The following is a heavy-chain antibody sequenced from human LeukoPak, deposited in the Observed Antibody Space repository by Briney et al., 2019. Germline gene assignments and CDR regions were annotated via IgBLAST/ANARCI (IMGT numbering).Heavy chain of an antibody. Sequence: PGRSLRLSCAASGFTFDDYAMHWVPQAPGKGLEGVSGISWNSGSIGYADSVKGRFTISRDNAKNSLYLQMNSLRAEDTALYYCAKDDGKDYYHYYMDVWGKGTTVTVSS. J-gene: IGHJ6*03. CDR2: ISWNSGSI. V-gene: IGHV3-9*01. CDR3: AKDDGKDYYHYYMDV. CDR1: GFTFDDYA.